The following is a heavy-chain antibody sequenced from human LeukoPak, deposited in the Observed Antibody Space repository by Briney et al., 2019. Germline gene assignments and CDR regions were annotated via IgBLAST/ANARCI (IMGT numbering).Heavy chain of an antibody. V-gene: IGHV3-23*01. J-gene: IGHJ4*02. CDR3: AKSRSSSGAFDY. CDR2: ISGSGGST. CDR1: GFIFSSYA. D-gene: IGHD6-6*01. Sequence: GGSLRLSCAASGFIFSSYAMSWVRQAPGKGLEWVSAISGSGGSTYYADSVKGRFTISRDNSKNTLYLQMNSLRAEDTAVYYCAKSRSSSGAFDYWGQGTLVTVSS.